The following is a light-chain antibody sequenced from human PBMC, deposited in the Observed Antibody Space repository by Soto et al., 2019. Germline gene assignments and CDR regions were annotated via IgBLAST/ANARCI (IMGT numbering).Light chain of an antibody. CDR2: GNS. J-gene: IGLJ1*01. CDR3: QSYDNSLSVYV. CDR1: SSNIGAHYD. Sequence: QPVLTQPPSVSGAPGQRVTISCTGSSSNIGAHYDVHWYQQLPGTAPKLLIYGNSNRPSGVPDRFSGSKSGTSAFLAITGLQAEDEADYYCQSYDNSLSVYVFGTGTKLTVL. V-gene: IGLV1-40*01.